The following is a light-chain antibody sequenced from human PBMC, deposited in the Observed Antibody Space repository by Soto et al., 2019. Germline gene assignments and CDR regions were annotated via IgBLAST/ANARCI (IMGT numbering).Light chain of an antibody. Sequence: QSVLTQPPSASGTPGQRVTISCSGSRSNIRSNYVYWYQQLPGTAPKLLIYRNDQRPSGVPERFSGSKSGTSASLAISGLRSDDEADYYCAAWDDSLSGPVFGGGTKVTVL. CDR2: RND. CDR1: RSNIRSNY. CDR3: AAWDDSLSGPV. J-gene: IGLJ2*01. V-gene: IGLV1-47*01.